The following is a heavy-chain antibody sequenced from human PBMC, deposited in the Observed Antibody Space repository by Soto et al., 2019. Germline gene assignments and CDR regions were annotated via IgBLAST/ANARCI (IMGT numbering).Heavy chain of an antibody. V-gene: IGHV4-59*01. Sequence: SETLSLTCTVSGGSISSYCWSWIRQPPGKGLEWIGYIYYSGSTNYNPSLKSRVTISVDTSKNQFSLKLSSVTAADTAVYYCARLVKDSSSGDWFDPWGQGTLVTVSS. J-gene: IGHJ5*02. CDR1: GGSISSYC. CDR2: IYYSGST. CDR3: ARLVKDSSSGDWFDP. D-gene: IGHD6-13*01.